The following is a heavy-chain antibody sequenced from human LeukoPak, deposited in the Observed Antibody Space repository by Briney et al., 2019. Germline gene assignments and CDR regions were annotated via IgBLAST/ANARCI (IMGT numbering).Heavy chain of an antibody. CDR1: GFTFSNYE. V-gene: IGHV3-48*03. CDR3: ARGSSRRSQYYFDY. D-gene: IGHD1-26*01. J-gene: IGHJ4*02. CDR2: TSSSGDTI. Sequence: SGGSLRLSCAASGFTFSNYEMSWVRQAPGKGLEWVSYTSSSGDTIYYADSVKGPFTISRDNAKNSLYLQMNSLRVEDTAVYYCARGSSRRSQYYFDYWGQGTLVTVSS.